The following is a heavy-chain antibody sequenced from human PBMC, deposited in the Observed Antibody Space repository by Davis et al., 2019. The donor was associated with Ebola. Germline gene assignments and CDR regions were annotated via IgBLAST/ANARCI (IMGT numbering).Heavy chain of an antibody. J-gene: IGHJ6*04. CDR2: IYYSGST. CDR3: ARDCSSASGMDV. D-gene: IGHD2-2*01. CDR1: GGSISSYY. V-gene: IGHV4-59*12. Sequence: GSLRLSCTVSGGSISSYYWSWIRQPPGKGLEWIGYIYYSGSTNYNPSLESRVTISVDTSKNQFSLKLTSVTAADTAVYYCARDCSSASGMDVWGKGTTVTVSS.